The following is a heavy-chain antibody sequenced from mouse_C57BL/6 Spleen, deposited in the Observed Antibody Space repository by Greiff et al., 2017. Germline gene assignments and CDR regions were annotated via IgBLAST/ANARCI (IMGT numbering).Heavy chain of an antibody. CDR2: IYPGSGST. Sequence: VQLQQPGAELVKPGASVKMSCKASGYTFTSYWITWVKQRPGQGLEWIGDIYPGSGSTNYNEKFKSKATLTVDTSSSTAYMQLSSLTSEDSAVYYCAREDTMITTYYFDYWGQGTTLTVSS. V-gene: IGHV1-55*01. D-gene: IGHD2-4*01. CDR1: GYTFTSYW. CDR3: AREDTMITTYYFDY. J-gene: IGHJ2*01.